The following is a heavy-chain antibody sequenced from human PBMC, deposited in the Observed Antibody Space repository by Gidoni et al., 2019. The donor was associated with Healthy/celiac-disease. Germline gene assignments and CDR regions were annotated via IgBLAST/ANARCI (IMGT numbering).Heavy chain of an antibody. J-gene: IGHJ4*02. V-gene: IGHV4-4*02. D-gene: IGHD2-15*01. CDR2: IYHSGST. Sequence: QVQLQESGPGLVKPSGTLSLTCAVSGGSISSSNRWSWVRQPPGKGLEWSGEIYHSGSTNYNPSLKSRVTISVDKSKNQFSLKLSSVTAADTAVYYCASRVVVVAATHLDYWGQGTLVTVSS. CDR3: ASRVVVVAATHLDY. CDR1: GGSISSSNR.